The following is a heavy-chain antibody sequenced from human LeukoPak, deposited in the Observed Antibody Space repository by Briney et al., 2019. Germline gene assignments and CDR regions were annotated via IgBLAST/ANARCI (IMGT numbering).Heavy chain of an antibody. D-gene: IGHD3-22*01. CDR2: IYTSGSI. J-gene: IGHJ6*03. Sequence: PSETLSLTCTGYGVSISSYYWSWIRQPAGKGLEWIGRIYTSGSINYNPSLKSRVTMSVGTSKNQLSLKLSCVTAADTAVYYCARGRYYYDSRGGYYYYYMDVWGKGTTVTVSS. V-gene: IGHV4-4*07. CDR1: GVSISSYY. CDR3: ARGRYYYDSRGGYYYYYMDV.